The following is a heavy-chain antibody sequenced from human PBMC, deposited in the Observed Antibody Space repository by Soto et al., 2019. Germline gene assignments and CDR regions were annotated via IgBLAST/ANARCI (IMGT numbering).Heavy chain of an antibody. Sequence: GGSLRLSCAASDFDFSSYGIHWVRQAPGKGLEWVAASSYDGRETFYADSAKGRFTVSKEMSKNTAFLQMNALRHEDTAVYFCARDSGWPIRNFDNWGRGTPVTVSS. D-gene: IGHD3-10*01. J-gene: IGHJ4*02. CDR2: SSYDGRET. V-gene: IGHV3-30*03. CDR1: DFDFSSYG. CDR3: ARDSGWPIRNFDN.